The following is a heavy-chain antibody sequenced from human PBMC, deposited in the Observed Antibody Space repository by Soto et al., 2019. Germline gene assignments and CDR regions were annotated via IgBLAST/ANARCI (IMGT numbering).Heavy chain of an antibody. D-gene: IGHD2-2*01. CDR2: ISYDGSNK. J-gene: IGHJ5*02. CDR1: GFTFSSYA. Sequence: PGGSMRLSCAASGFTFSSYAMHWVRQAPGKGLEWVAVISYDGSNKYYADSVKGRFTISRDNSKNTLYLQMNSLRAEVTAVYYCARVPYCSSSGCYSWFDPWGQGTLVTVSS. V-gene: IGHV3-30-3*01. CDR3: ARVPYCSSSGCYSWFDP.